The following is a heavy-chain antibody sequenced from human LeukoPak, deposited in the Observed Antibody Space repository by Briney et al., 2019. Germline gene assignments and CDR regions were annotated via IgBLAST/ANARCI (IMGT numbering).Heavy chain of an antibody. Sequence: PSETLSLTCTVSGGSITNYYWSWIRQPPGKGLEWIGYIYYSGTTNYNLSLKSRVTMSLDTSKDHFSLRLTSVTAADTAVYYCARLLSPVPGYSRYDRGNYFDDWGRGTLVSVSS. CDR2: IYYSGTT. CDR1: GGSITNYY. CDR3: ARLLSPVPGYSRYDRGNYFDD. D-gene: IGHD5-12*01. V-gene: IGHV4-59*12. J-gene: IGHJ4*02.